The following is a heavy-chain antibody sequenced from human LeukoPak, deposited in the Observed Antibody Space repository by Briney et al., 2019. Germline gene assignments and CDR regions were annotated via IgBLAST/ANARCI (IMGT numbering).Heavy chain of an antibody. CDR1: GFTFSNYA. J-gene: IGHJ4*02. Sequence: GSLRLSCAVSGFTFSNYAMVWVRQAPGKGLDWVSSISAGGGVTSNADSVKSRFTISRDNSKNTLYLQMNSLRAEDTAMYYCAKAARTTVTYSFDSWGQGTLVTVSS. CDR2: ISAGGGVT. CDR3: AKAARTTVTYSFDS. D-gene: IGHD4-17*01. V-gene: IGHV3-23*01.